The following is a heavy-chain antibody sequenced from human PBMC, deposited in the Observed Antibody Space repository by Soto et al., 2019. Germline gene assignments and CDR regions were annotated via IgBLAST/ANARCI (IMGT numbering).Heavy chain of an antibody. CDR1: GYTFTGYY. CDR2: INPNSGGT. CDR3: ARARYYDSSGYPDAFDI. J-gene: IGHJ3*02. V-gene: IGHV1-2*04. Sequence: ASVKVSCKASGYTFTGYYMHWVRQAPGQGLEWMGWINPNSGGTNYAQKFQGWVTMTRDTSISTAYMELSRLRSDDTAVYYCARARYYDSSGYPDAFDIWGQGTMVTVSS. D-gene: IGHD3-22*01.